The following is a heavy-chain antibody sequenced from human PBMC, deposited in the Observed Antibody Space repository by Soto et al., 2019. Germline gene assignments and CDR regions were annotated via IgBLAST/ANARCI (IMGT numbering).Heavy chain of an antibody. J-gene: IGHJ6*02. V-gene: IGHV3-23*01. CDR1: GFSFSDYG. Sequence: PGGSLRLSCAASGFSFSDYGMNWVRQSPGKGLEWVSSISGSSATIKYADSVRGRFTISRDNSKNTLYGQLDSLKAEDTAVYYCAKDVSVEGTGSYYDFDYGMDVWGQGTTVTVSS. D-gene: IGHD3-10*01. CDR2: ISGSSATI. CDR3: AKDVSVEGTGSYYDFDYGMDV.